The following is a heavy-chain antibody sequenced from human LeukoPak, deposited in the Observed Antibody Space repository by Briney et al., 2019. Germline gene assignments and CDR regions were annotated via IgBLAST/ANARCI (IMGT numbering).Heavy chain of an antibody. J-gene: IGHJ6*03. CDR3: AKDGGSSSWYGYYYYMDV. CDR1: GFTFDDYA. V-gene: IGHV3-43D*03. D-gene: IGHD6-13*01. Sequence: GGSLRLSCAASGFTFDDYAMHWVRQAPGKGLEWVSLISWDGGSTYYADSVKGRFTISRDNSKNSLYLQMNSLRAEDTALYYCAKDGGSSSWYGYYYYMDVWGKGTTVTVSS. CDR2: ISWDGGST.